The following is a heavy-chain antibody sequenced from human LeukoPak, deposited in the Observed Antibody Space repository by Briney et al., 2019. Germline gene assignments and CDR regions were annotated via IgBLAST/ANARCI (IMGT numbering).Heavy chain of an antibody. V-gene: IGHV4-59*01. D-gene: IGHD7-27*01. CDR2: IYYSGST. CDR1: GVSISSYY. CDR3: ARDLETGDLTY. J-gene: IGHJ4*02. Sequence: SETLSLTCTVSGVSISSYYWSWIRQPPGKGLEWIGYIYYSGSTNYNPPLKSRVTISVDTSKNQFSLKLSSVTAADTAVYYCARDLETGDLTYWGQGTLVTVSS.